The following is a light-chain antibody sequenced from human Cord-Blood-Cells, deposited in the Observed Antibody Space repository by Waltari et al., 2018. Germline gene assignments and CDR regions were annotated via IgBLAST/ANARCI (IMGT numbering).Light chain of an antibody. CDR2: KAS. V-gene: IGKV1-5*03. J-gene: IGKJ5*01. CDR1: QSISSW. CDR3: QQYNSYSIT. Sequence: DIQMTQSPSTLSPSVGDRVTITCRAIQSISSWLAWYQQKPGKAPKLLIYKASSLESGVPSRFSGSGSGTEFTLTISSLQPDDFATYYCQQYNSYSITFGQGTRLEIK.